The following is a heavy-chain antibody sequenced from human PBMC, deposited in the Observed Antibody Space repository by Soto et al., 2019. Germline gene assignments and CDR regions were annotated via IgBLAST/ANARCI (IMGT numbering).Heavy chain of an antibody. Sequence: EMQLVESGGGLVQPGRSLRLSCAASGFIFTSHEMNWFRQAPVKGPEWLSYISGGGGSIYYADSVKGRFTISRDNAKKSVYRQMNSLRGEDTAVYYCATPIEDSSSGNYYFDVWGRGTLVTVSS. J-gene: IGHJ2*01. CDR2: ISGGGGSI. CDR1: GFIFTSHE. V-gene: IGHV3-48*03. D-gene: IGHD6-19*01. CDR3: ATPIEDSSSGNYYFDV.